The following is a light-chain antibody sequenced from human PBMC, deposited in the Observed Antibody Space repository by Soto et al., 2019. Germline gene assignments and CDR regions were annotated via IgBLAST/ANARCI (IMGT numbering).Light chain of an antibody. CDR3: QPYNNWPLT. CDR2: GAS. V-gene: IGKV3-15*01. J-gene: IGKJ4*01. Sequence: EIVLTQSPGTLSLSPWERATLSCRASQSVSSSYLAWYQQKPGQAPRLLIYGASSRATGVPTRFSGSRSGAEFTLTINSLQSEDFAVYYCQPYNNWPLTFGGGTKVDIK. CDR1: QSVSSSY.